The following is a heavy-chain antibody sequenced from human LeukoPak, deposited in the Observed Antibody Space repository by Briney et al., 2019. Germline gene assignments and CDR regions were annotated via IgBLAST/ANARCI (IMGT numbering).Heavy chain of an antibody. J-gene: IGHJ4*02. CDR3: AKDPGDGYNYCFDY. CDR1: GFTFSGYG. V-gene: IGHV3-30*18. CDR2: ISYDGSNK. D-gene: IGHD5-24*01. Sequence: GRSLRLSCAASGFTFSGYGMHWVRQAPGKGLEWVAVISYDGSNKYYADSVKGRFTISRDNSKNTLYLQMNSLRAEDTAVYYCAKDPGDGYNYCFDYWGQGTLVTVSS.